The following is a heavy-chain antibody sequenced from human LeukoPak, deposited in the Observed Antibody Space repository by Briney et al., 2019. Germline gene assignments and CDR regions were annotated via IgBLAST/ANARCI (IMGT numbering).Heavy chain of an antibody. CDR2: IYSTGTT. CDR3: ARHKGSSSWYDY. D-gene: IGHD6-13*01. V-gene: IGHV4-59*08. Sequence: SETLSLTCTVSGDLFSAYHWNWIRQAPGKGLEFIGYIYSTGTTNYNPSLKSRVTISVDTSKNQFSLKLSSVTAADTAVYYCARHKGSSSWYDYWGQGTLVTVSS. CDR1: GDLFSAYH. J-gene: IGHJ4*02.